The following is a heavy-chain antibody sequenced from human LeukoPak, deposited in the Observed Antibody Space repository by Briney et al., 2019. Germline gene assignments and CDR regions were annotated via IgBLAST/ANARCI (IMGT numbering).Heavy chain of an antibody. Sequence: SQTLSPTCTVSGGSISSGSYYWSWIRQPAGKGLEWIGRIYTSGSTNYNPSLESRVTISVDTSKNQFSLKLSSVTAADTAIYYCAGRRFSTSLEYFDYWGQGALVTVSS. D-gene: IGHD2-2*01. J-gene: IGHJ4*02. CDR2: IYTSGST. CDR1: GGSISSGSYY. CDR3: AGRRFSTSLEYFDY. V-gene: IGHV4-61*02.